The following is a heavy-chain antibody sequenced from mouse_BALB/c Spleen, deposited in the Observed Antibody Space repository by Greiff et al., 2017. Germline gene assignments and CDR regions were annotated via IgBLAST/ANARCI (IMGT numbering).Heavy chain of an antibody. Sequence: EVQLVESGGGLVKPGGSLKLSCAASGFTFSSYAMSWVRQSPEKRLEWVAEISSGGSYTYYPDTVTGRFTISRDNAKNTLYLEMSSLRSEDTAMYYCARVYDYEDYAMDYWGQGTSVTVSS. CDR1: GFTFSSYA. V-gene: IGHV5-9-4*01. CDR2: ISSGGSYT. J-gene: IGHJ4*01. D-gene: IGHD2-4*01. CDR3: ARVYDYEDYAMDY.